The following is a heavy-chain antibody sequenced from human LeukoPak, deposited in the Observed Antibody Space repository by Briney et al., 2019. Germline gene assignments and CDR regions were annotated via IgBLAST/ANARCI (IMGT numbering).Heavy chain of an antibody. D-gene: IGHD2-2*01. CDR2: IRYDGSNK. CDR1: GFTFSSYG. Sequence: PGGSLRLSCAASGFTFSSYGMHWVRQAPGKGLEWVAFIRYDGSNKYYADSVKGRFTISRDNSKNTLYLQMNSLRAEDTAVYYCARSGLGYCSSTSCYRYMDVWGKGTTVTVSS. J-gene: IGHJ6*03. V-gene: IGHV3-30*02. CDR3: ARSGLGYCSSTSCYRYMDV.